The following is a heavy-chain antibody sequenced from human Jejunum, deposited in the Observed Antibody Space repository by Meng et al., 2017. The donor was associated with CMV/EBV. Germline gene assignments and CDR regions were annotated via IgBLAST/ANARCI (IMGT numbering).Heavy chain of an antibody. CDR3: AKVEGSGDSRYRALDD. Sequence: GFTFSNYWMTWVRQAPGKGLEWVASIEKDGAEKYYVDSVKGRFTISRDNAKNSLFLLMNSLRPEDSTVYYCAKVEGSGDSRYRALDDWGQGTLVTVSS. CDR2: IEKDGAEK. D-gene: IGHD2-15*01. J-gene: IGHJ4*02. V-gene: IGHV3-7*01. CDR1: GFTFSNYW.